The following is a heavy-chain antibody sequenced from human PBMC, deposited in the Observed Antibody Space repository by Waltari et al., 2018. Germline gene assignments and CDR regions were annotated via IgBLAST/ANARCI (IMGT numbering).Heavy chain of an antibody. CDR2: IYTSGST. CDR3: ATVATIQDAFDI. Sequence: QVQLQESGPGLVKPSQTLSLTCTVSGGSISSGSYYWSWTRQPAGKGLEWIGYIYTSGSTNYNPSLKSRVTISVDTSKNQFSLKLSSVTAADTAVYYCATVATIQDAFDIWGQGTMVTVSS. J-gene: IGHJ3*02. V-gene: IGHV4-61*09. D-gene: IGHD5-12*01. CDR1: GGSISSGSYY.